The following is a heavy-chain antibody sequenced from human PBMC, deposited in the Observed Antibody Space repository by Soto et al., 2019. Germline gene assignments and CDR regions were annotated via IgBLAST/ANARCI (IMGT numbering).Heavy chain of an antibody. V-gene: IGHV1-2*04. CDR3: ARDPGRIAAAGSFDY. D-gene: IGHD6-13*01. CDR1: GYTFTGYY. CDR2: INPNSGGT. J-gene: IGHJ4*02. Sequence: ASVKVSCKASGYTFTGYYMHWVRQAPGQGLEWMGWINPNSGGTNYAQKFQGWVTMTRDTSISTAYMELSRLRSDDTAVYYCARDPGRIAAAGSFDYWGQGTLVTVSS.